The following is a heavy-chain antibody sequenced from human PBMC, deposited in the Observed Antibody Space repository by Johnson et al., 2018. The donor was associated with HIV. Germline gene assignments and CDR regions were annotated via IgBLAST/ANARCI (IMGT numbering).Heavy chain of an antibody. CDR1: GFTFSSYW. Sequence: VQLVESGGGLVQPGGSLRLSCAASGFTFSSYWMSWVRQAPGKGLEWVANIKQDGSEKYYVDSVKGRFTISRDNAKNSLYLQMNSLRAEDTAVYYCARDFGDSSGWYRDDAFDIWGQGTMVTVSS. V-gene: IGHV3-7*01. CDR2: IKQDGSEK. J-gene: IGHJ3*02. D-gene: IGHD6-19*01. CDR3: ARDFGDSSGWYRDDAFDI.